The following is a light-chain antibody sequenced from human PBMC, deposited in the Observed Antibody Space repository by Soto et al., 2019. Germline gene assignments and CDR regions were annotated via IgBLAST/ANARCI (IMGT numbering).Light chain of an antibody. Sequence: EIVMTQSPLTLPVTPGEPASISCRSSQSLLYNNTYNYLDWYVQKPGQSPRLFIYCGSNRATGVPDRFSGSGSGTDFTLKINRVEAEDVGTYYCMQALQSLTFGQGTRLEIK. CDR2: CGS. V-gene: IGKV2-28*01. J-gene: IGKJ5*01. CDR3: MQALQSLT. CDR1: QSLLYNNTYNY.